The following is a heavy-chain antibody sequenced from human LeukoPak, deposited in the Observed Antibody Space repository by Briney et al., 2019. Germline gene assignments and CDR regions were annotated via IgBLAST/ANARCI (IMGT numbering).Heavy chain of an antibody. V-gene: IGHV1-2*02. CDR2: INPNSGGT. CDR3: ARVISYSSSCYGY. Sequence: ASVKVSCKASGYTFTGYYMHWVRQAPGQGLEWMGWINPNSGGTNYAQKFQGRVTMTRDTSISTAYMELSRLRSDDTAVYCCARVISYSSSCYGYWGQGTLVTVSS. D-gene: IGHD6-13*01. CDR1: GYTFTGYY. J-gene: IGHJ4*02.